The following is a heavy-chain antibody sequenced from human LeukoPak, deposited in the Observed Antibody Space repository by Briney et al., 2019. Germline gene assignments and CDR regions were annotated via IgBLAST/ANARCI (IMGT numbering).Heavy chain of an antibody. CDR1: GGSISSYY. CDR3: AGENYYDSSGYFVY. Sequence: SETLSLTCTVSGGSISSYYWSWIRQPPGKGLEWIGYIYYSGSTNYNPSLKSRVTISVDTSKNQFSLKLSSVTAADTAVYYCAGENYYDSSGYFVYWGQGTLVTVSS. CDR2: IYYSGST. D-gene: IGHD3-22*01. V-gene: IGHV4-59*01. J-gene: IGHJ4*02.